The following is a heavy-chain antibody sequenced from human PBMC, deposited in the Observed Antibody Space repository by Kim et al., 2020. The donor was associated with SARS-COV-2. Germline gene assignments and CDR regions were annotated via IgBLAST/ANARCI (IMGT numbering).Heavy chain of an antibody. V-gene: IGHV1-18*01. D-gene: IGHD4-17*01. Sequence: QKLQGRVTMTPDTSTSTAYMELRSLRSDDTAVYYCAILSADYGDVYYFDYWGQGTLVTVSS. CDR3: AILSADYGDVYYFDY. J-gene: IGHJ4*02.